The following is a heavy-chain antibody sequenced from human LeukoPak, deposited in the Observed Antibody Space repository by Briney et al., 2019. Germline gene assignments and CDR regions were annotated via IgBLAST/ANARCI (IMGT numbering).Heavy chain of an antibody. V-gene: IGHV4-30-4*01. CDR3: ARDYFGSGSYPDH. D-gene: IGHD3-10*01. Sequence: SQTPSLTCTVSGASISRGNYYWSWIRQPPGKGLESIGYIHYSGNTYYTPSLKSRVTISIDASKNQFSLKLSSVTAADTAMYFCARDYFGSGSYPDHWGQGTLVTVAS. CDR1: GASISRGNYY. J-gene: IGHJ4*02. CDR2: IHYSGNT.